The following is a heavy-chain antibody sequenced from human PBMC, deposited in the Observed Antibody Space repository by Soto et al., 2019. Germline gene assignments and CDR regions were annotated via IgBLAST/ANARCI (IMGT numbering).Heavy chain of an antibody. CDR2: ISAYNGNT. V-gene: IGHV1-18*01. CDR1: GYTFTSYG. D-gene: IGHD4-4*01. Sequence: QVQLVQSGAEVKKPGASVKVSCKASGYTFTSYGISWVRQAPGQGLEWMGWISAYNGNTNYAQKLQGRVTMTTDTSTSTAYMELRSLRSDDTAVYYCAKPHYDYRTLCLFDYWGQGTLVTVSS. CDR3: AKPHYDYRTLCLFDY. J-gene: IGHJ4*02.